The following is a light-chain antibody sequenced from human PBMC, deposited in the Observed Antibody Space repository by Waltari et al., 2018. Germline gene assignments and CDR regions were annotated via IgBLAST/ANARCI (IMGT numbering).Light chain of an antibody. V-gene: IGKV3-15*01. CDR3: QQYNIWAPDT. CDR1: QSVRTN. CDR2: GAS. Sequence: EIVMTQSPATLSVSPGETVTLSCRASQSVRTNLGWYQQRPGQPPRRLIYGASTRAISIPARFSGSGSGTEFTLTISSLQSEDVGVYYCQQYNIWAPDTFGQGTKLEIK. J-gene: IGKJ2*01.